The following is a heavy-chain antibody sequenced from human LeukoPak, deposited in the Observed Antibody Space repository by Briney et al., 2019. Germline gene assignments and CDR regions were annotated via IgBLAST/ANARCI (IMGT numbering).Heavy chain of an antibody. CDR2: FDPEDGET. D-gene: IGHD3-22*01. CDR3: ATGTDYYDSSGYSL. J-gene: IGHJ4*02. CDR1: GYTLTELS. Sequence: ASVKVSCKVSGYTLTELSMHWVRQAPGKGLEWMGGFDPEDGETIYAQKFQGRVTMTEDTSTDTAYMELSSLRSEDTAVCYCATGTDYYDSSGYSLWGQGTLVTVSS. V-gene: IGHV1-24*01.